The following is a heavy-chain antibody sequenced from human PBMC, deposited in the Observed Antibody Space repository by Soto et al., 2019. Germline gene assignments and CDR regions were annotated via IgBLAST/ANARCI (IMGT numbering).Heavy chain of an antibody. CDR3: AREISGGYSYGPVDY. CDR2: IWYDGSNK. D-gene: IGHD5-18*01. Sequence: QVQLVESGGGVVQPGRSLRLSCAASGFTFSSYGMHWVRQAPGKGLEWVAVIWYDGSNKYYADSVKGRFTISRDNSKNTLYLQMNSLRAEDTAVYYCAREISGGYSYGPVDYWGQGTLVTVSS. J-gene: IGHJ4*02. V-gene: IGHV3-33*01. CDR1: GFTFSSYG.